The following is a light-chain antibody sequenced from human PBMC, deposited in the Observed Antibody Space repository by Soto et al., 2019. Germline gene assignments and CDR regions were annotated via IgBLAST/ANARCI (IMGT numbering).Light chain of an antibody. CDR1: QTISSW. CDR2: KAS. Sequence: DIQMTQSPSTLSGSVGDRVTITCRASQTISSWLAWYQQKPGKAPKLLIYKASTLESGVPSRFSGSGSGTEFTLTISRLKPDDFATYYCKQYKSYSWTFGQGTKVDIK. J-gene: IGKJ1*01. CDR3: KQYKSYSWT. V-gene: IGKV1-5*03.